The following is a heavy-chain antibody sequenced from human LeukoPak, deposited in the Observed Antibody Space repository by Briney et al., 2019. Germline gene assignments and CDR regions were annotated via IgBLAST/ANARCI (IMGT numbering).Heavy chain of an antibody. Sequence: GGSLRLSCAASGFTFDAFGMSWVRQAPGKGLEWVSAIRGDAGSTGYADSVKGRFTISRDNAKKSLYLQMNSLRAEDTALYYCARRDYYGSGSPDFWGQGTLVTVSS. CDR3: ARRDYYGSGSPDF. V-gene: IGHV3-20*04. CDR1: GFTFDAFG. CDR2: IRGDAGST. J-gene: IGHJ4*02. D-gene: IGHD3-10*01.